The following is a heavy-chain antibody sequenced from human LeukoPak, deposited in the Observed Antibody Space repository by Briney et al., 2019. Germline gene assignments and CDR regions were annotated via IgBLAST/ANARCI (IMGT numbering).Heavy chain of an antibody. V-gene: IGHV3-21*01. CDR3: ARELYSSSSRWFDP. Sequence: PGGYLRLSCAASGFTFSSYSMNWVRQAPGKGLEWVSFISTSSNYIYYADSVKGRFTISRDNAKNSLYLQMNSLRAEDTAVYYCARELYSSSSRWFDPWGQGTLVTVSS. D-gene: IGHD6-6*01. CDR2: ISTSSNYI. J-gene: IGHJ5*02. CDR1: GFTFSSYS.